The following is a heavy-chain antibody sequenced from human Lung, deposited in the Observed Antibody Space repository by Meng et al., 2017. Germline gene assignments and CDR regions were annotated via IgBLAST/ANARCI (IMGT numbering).Heavy chain of an antibody. CDR3: ARGPTTMAHDFDY. D-gene: IGHD4-11*01. CDR2: INQIGST. CDR1: VGSVSDYY. J-gene: IGHJ4*02. Sequence: QLQLGGAGLWERWETVSLSRLFSVGSVSDYYWSWIRQPPGKGLEWIEEINQIGSTNYNPSLESRATISVDTSQNNLSLKLSSVTAADSAVYYCARGPTTMAHDFDYWGQGTLVTVSS. V-gene: IGHV4-34*01.